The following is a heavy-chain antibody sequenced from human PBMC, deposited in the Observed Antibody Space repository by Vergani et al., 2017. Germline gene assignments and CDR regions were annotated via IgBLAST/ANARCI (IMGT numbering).Heavy chain of an antibody. Sequence: EVQLVESGGGLVQPGGSLRLSCAASGFTFSSYWMSWVRQAPGKGLEWVANIKQDGSEKYYVDSVKGRFTISRDNAKNSLYLQMNSLRAEDTAVYYCASHPGPTTDDAFDIWGQGTMVTVSS. CDR3: ASHPGPTTDDAFDI. J-gene: IGHJ3*02. V-gene: IGHV3-7*01. D-gene: IGHD4-17*01. CDR2: IKQDGSEK. CDR1: GFTFSSYW.